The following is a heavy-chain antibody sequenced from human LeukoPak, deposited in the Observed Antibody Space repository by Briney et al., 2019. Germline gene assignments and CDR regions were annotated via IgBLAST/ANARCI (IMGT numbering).Heavy chain of an antibody. J-gene: IGHJ4*02. CDR3: WVPGSRPGPFDY. V-gene: IGHV3-30*02. Sequence: GGSLRLSCAVSGFTFSSYGMHWVRQAPGKGLEWVSFIRFDGSIKYYADSVKGRFTISRDNSKNTLYLQMDSLRDEDTAVYYCWVPGSRPGPFDYWGQGTLVTVSS. CDR1: GFTFSSYG. CDR2: IRFDGSIK. D-gene: IGHD3-10*01.